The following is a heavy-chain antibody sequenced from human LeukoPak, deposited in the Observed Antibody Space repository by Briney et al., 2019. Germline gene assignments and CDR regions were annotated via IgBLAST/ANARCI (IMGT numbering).Heavy chain of an antibody. V-gene: IGHV1-8*01. D-gene: IGHD3-10*01. Sequence: WGSVRVSCKASGYTFTSYYISWVRQATGQGLEWVGWMNPNSGNTGYAQKFQGRVTMTRNTSISTAYMELSSLRSGDTAVYYCATLWFGEENYYYYGMDVWGQGTTVTVSS. CDR2: MNPNSGNT. CDR1: GYTFTSYY. J-gene: IGHJ6*02. CDR3: ATLWFGEENYYYYGMDV.